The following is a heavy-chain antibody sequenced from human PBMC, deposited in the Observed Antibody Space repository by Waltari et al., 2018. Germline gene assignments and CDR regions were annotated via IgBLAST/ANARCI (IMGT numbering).Heavy chain of an antibody. CDR2: INPIGGST. D-gene: IGHD2-21*01. CDR1: EYTFTSSY. J-gene: IGHJ6*02. V-gene: IGHV1-46*01. CDR3: ALDTGALWMDV. Sequence: QVQLVQSGAEVKKPGASVKISCKTSEYTFTSSYIHWVRQATGQGLEWMGIINPIGGSTIYAQKFQGRVTMTRDTSTSIVYMELSSLRSEDTAVYYCALDTGALWMDVWGQGTTVTVSS.